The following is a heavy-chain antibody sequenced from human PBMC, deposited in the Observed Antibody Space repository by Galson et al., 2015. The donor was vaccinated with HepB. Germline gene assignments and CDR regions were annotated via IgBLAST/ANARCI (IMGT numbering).Heavy chain of an antibody. CDR2: IIPIFGTA. CDR3: ARNRDGYNYNYYGMDV. Sequence: SVKVSCKASGGTFSSYAISWVRQAPGQGLEWMGGIIPIFGTANYAQKFQGRVTITADESTSTAYMELSSLRSEDTAVYYCARNRDGYNYNYYGMDVWGQGTTVTDSS. CDR1: GGTFSSYA. J-gene: IGHJ6*02. D-gene: IGHD5-24*01. V-gene: IGHV1-69*13.